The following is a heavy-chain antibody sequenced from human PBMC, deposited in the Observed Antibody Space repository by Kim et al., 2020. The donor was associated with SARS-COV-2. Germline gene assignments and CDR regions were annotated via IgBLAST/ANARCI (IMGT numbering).Heavy chain of an antibody. D-gene: IGHD2-2*02. V-gene: IGHV4-59*09. J-gene: IGHJ5*02. CDR3: ARGVGYCSSTSCFTHWFDP. Sequence: TPSLKQRVTKSVDTSKNQFSLKLSSVTAAETAVYYCARGVGYCSSTSCFTHWFDPWGQGTLVTVSS.